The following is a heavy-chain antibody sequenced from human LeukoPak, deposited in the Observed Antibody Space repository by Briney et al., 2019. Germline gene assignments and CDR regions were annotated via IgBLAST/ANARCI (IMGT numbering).Heavy chain of an antibody. CDR2: ISGSGGST. Sequence: PGGSLRLSCAASGFTFSSYAMSWVRQAPGKGLEWVSVISGSGGSTYYVDSVKGRFTIPRDNSKNTLYLQMNSLRAEDTAVYYWAEGGVEWYFDLWGHGTLVTVSS. CDR1: GFTFSSYA. V-gene: IGHV3-23*01. CDR3: AEGGVEWYFDL. J-gene: IGHJ2*01.